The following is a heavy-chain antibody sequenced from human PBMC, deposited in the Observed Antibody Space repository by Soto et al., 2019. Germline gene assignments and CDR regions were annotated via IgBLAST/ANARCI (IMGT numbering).Heavy chain of an antibody. V-gene: IGHV5-51*01. D-gene: IGHD6-6*01. CDR1: GYSFTSYW. CDR3: ARVEYRSWSRGLTNHYFGMDV. CDR2: IYPGDSDT. J-gene: IGHJ6*02. Sequence: GESLKISCKGSGYSFTSYWIGWVRQMPGKGLEWMGIIYPGDSDTRYSPSFQGQVTISADKSISTAYLQWSSLKASDTAMYSCARVEYRSWSRGLTNHYFGMDVWAQGTTVTVSS.